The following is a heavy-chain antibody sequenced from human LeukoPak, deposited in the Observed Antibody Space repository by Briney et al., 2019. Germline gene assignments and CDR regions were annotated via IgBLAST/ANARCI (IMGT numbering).Heavy chain of an antibody. D-gene: IGHD6-6*01. CDR1: GDSVSSNSAS. CDR2: TYFRSRWYN. V-gene: IGHV6-1*01. J-gene: IGHJ3*02. Sequence: SQTLSLTCAISGDSVSSNSASWTWLRQSPSRGLEWLGRTYFRSRWYNDYAVSVKSRITINPDTSKNQFSLHLDSVTPEDTAVYYCARSDENSFAWSAFDIWGQGTMVTVSS. CDR3: ARSDENSFAWSAFDI.